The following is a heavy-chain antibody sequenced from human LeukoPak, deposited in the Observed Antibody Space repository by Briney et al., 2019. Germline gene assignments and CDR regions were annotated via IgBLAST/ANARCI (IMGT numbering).Heavy chain of an antibody. D-gene: IGHD6-19*01. CDR2: IKEDGSRN. CDR3: ARQLSGWYDADPY. CDR1: GFTFNNYW. Sequence: PGGSLRLSCAASGFTFNNYWMSWVRQAPGKGLEWVANIKEDGSRNHYVDSVKGRFTISRDNAKGSLYLQMNSLRAEDTAVYYCARQLSGWYDADPYWGQGTLVTVSS. J-gene: IGHJ4*02. V-gene: IGHV3-7*05.